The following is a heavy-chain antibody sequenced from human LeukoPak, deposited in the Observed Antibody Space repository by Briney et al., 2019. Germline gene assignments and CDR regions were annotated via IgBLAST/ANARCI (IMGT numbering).Heavy chain of an antibody. CDR3: ARQSGGALLWFGELFQTESNFDY. V-gene: IGHV1-18*01. CDR1: GYTFTSYG. CDR2: ISAYNGNT. Sequence: ASVKVSCKASGYTFTSYGISWVRQAPGRGLEWVGWISAYNGNTNYAQKLQGRVTMTTDTSTSTAYMELRSLRSDDTAVYYCARQSGGALLWFGELFQTESNFDYWGQGTLVTVSS. D-gene: IGHD3-10*01. J-gene: IGHJ4*02.